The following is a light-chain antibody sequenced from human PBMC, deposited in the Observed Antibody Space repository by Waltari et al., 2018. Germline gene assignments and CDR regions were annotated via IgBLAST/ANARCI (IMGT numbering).Light chain of an antibody. CDR1: SDIDVSAYS. V-gene: IGLV5-45*03. J-gene: IGLJ2*01. CDR2: DMSDSDN. CDR3: MIWHNTAVV. Sequence: QAVLTQPSSLSSSPGASARLTCTLRSDIDVSAYSIYWYQHKPGSPPQYLLRDMSDSDNQQGSGGPRRFSGSKDASANAGILLVSGLQSDDEADYYCMIWHNTAVVFGGGTKLTVV.